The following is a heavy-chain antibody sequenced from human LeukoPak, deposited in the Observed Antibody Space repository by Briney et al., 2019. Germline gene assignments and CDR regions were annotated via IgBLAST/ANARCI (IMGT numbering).Heavy chain of an antibody. J-gene: IGHJ4*02. CDR2: IIPILGTA. V-gene: IGHV1-69*13. Sequence: ASVKVSCKASGGTFSSYAISWVRQAPGQGLEWMGGIIPILGTANYAQKFQGRVTITADESTSTAYMELSSLRSEDTAVYYCAREGPIVGATHLVDYWGQGTLVTVSS. D-gene: IGHD1-26*01. CDR1: GGTFSSYA. CDR3: AREGPIVGATHLVDY.